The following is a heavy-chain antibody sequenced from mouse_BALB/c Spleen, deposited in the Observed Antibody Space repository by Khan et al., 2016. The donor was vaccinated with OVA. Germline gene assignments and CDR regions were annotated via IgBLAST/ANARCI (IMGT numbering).Heavy chain of an antibody. CDR1: GYSITSNYA. D-gene: IGHD1-1*01. J-gene: IGHJ4*01. CDR2: ISYSGST. V-gene: IGHV3-2*02. Sequence: EVQLQESGPGLVKPSQSLSLTCTVTGYSITSNYAWNWIRQFPGNKLEWMGYISYSGSTNYNPSLKSRISITRATSKNQFFLQLNSVTTEDTATYSCARGNYYGYAMDYWGQGTSITVSS. CDR3: ARGNYYGYAMDY.